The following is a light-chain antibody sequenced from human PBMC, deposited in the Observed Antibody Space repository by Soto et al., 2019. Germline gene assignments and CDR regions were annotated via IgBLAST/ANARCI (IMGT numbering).Light chain of an antibody. CDR2: AAS. Sequence: DVQMTQSTYSLSAAVGDRVTITCRASQSISSYLNWYQQKPGKAPKLLIYAASSLQSGVPSRFSGSGSGTDFTLTISSLQPEDFATYYCQQSYSTPITSGQGTRLEIK. V-gene: IGKV1-39*01. CDR3: QQSYSTPIT. J-gene: IGKJ5*01. CDR1: QSISSY.